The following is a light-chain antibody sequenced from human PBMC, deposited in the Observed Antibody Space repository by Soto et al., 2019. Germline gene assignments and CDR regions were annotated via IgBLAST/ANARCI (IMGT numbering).Light chain of an antibody. CDR1: QGISTY. J-gene: IGKJ1*01. CDR3: QQNYSATWT. V-gene: IGKV1-39*01. CDR2: AAS. Sequence: VQMTQSPSSLSASLGDRLTITCRASQGISTYLNWYQQKPGKAPKLLIYAASTLQSAVPSRFSGSGSETDFTLTISSLQPEDFATYSCQQNYSATWTFGQGTKVDIK.